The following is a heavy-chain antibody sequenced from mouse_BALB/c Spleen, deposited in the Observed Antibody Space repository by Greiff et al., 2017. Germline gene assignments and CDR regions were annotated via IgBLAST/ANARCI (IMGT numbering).Heavy chain of an antibody. J-gene: IGHJ3*01. CDR1: GFTFSSFG. CDR3: ARGGNYAY. CDR2: ISSGSSTI. D-gene: IGHD2-1*01. Sequence: DVMLVESGGGLVQPGGSRKLSCAASGFTFSSFGMHWVRQAPEKGLEWVAYISSGSSTIYYADTVKGRFTISRDNPKNTLFLQMTSLRSEDTAMYYCARGGNYAYGGQGTLVTVSA. V-gene: IGHV5-17*02.